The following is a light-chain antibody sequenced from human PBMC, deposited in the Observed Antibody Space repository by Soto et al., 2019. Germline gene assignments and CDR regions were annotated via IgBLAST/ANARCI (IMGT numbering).Light chain of an antibody. Sequence: QSVLTQPPSASGTPGQRVTISCSGSNSNIGGNPVNWFQQLPGTAPKLLIYNNNQRPSGVPDRISGSKSGTSASLAISGLXSXXXXXXXXAAWDDSLDGWVFGGGTKLTVL. V-gene: IGLV1-44*01. CDR2: NNN. CDR3: AAWDDSLDGWV. J-gene: IGLJ3*02. CDR1: NSNIGGNP.